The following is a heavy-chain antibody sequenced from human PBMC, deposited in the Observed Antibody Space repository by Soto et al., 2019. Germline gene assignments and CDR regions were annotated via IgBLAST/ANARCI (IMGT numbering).Heavy chain of an antibody. V-gene: IGHV4-31*03. D-gene: IGHD2-2*01. CDR2: IYYSGST. CDR3: ARGYCSSTSCFDP. Sequence: QVQLQESGPGLVKPSQTLSLTCSVSGGSISSGGYYWSWIRQHPGKGLEWIGYIYYSGSTSYNPSLKSRVTISVDKSKNQFSLKLSSVTAADTAVYYCARGYCSSTSCFDPWGQGTLVTVSS. J-gene: IGHJ5*02. CDR1: GGSISSGGYY.